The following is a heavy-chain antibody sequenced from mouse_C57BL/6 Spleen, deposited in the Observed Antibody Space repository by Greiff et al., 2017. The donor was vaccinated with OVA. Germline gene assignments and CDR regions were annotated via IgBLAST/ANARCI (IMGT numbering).Heavy chain of an antibody. D-gene: IGHD2-1*01. CDR1: GYTFTGYY. CDR2: INPSTGGT. J-gene: IGHJ2*01. CDR3: ARSGNWDY. Sequence: VQLQQSGPELVKPGASVKISCKASGYTFTGYYMNWVKQSPEKSLEWIGEINPSTGGTTYNQKFKAKATLTVDKSSSTAYMQLKSLTSADSAVYYCARSGNWDYWGQGTTLTVSS. V-gene: IGHV1-42*01.